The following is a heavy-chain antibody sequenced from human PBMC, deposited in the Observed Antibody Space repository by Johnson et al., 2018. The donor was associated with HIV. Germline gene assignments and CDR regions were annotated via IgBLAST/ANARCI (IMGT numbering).Heavy chain of an antibody. V-gene: IGHV3-9*01. Sequence: VQLVESGGGLVQPGRSLRLSCAASGFTFDDYAMHWVRQAPGKGLEWVSGISWNSGSIGYADSVKGRFTISRDNSKNTLFLQMNSLRADDTAVYYCAKDAAAAALRAFDNWGQGTMVTVSS. CDR3: AKDAAAAALRAFDN. J-gene: IGHJ3*02. CDR1: GFTFDDYA. CDR2: ISWNSGSI. D-gene: IGHD6-13*01.